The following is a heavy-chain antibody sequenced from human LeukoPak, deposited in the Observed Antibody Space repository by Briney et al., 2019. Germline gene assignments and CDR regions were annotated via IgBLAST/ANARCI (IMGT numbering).Heavy chain of an antibody. CDR1: GYTFTSYG. Sequence: ASVKVSCKASGYTFTSYGISWVRQAPGQGLEWMGWISAYNGNTNYAQKLQGRATMTTDTSTSTAYMELRSLRSDDTAVYYCARGLSPSIVVVPEVPRWFDPWGQGTLVTVSS. J-gene: IGHJ5*02. CDR3: ARGLSPSIVVVPEVPRWFDP. D-gene: IGHD2-2*01. CDR2: ISAYNGNT. V-gene: IGHV1-18*01.